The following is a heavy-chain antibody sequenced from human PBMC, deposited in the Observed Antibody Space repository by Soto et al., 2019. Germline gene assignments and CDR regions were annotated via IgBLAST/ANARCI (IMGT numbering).Heavy chain of an antibody. D-gene: IGHD2-15*01. Sequence: SETLSLTCSVSGGSIKSYYWTWIRQPPGRGLEWIGHIFYSGTIKYNSSLKSRVTISLDTSKNQFSLKLTSVTSADTAVYYGARVGGAPLGAFDIWGQGTTVTVSS. J-gene: IGHJ3*02. V-gene: IGHV4-59*01. CDR2: IFYSGTI. CDR1: GGSIKSYY. CDR3: ARVGGAPLGAFDI.